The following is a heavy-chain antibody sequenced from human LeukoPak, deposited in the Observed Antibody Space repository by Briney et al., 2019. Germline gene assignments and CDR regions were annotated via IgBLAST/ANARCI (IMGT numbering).Heavy chain of an antibody. CDR1: GYTFSGYY. Sequence: ASVKVSCKASGYTFSGYYMHWVRQAPGQGLEWMGWINPNSGGTKYAQKFQGRVTMTRDTSISTAYMELSRLRYDDTALYYCARGQSLNDYWGQGTLVTVSS. V-gene: IGHV1-2*02. CDR3: ARGQSLNDY. CDR2: INPNSGGT. J-gene: IGHJ4*02.